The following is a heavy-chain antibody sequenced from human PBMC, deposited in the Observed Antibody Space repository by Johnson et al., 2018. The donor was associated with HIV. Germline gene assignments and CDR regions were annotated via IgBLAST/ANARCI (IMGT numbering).Heavy chain of an antibody. Sequence: EQLVESGGGVVQPGGSLRLSCAASGFTVSSNYMSWVRQAPGKGLEWVSVIYSGGSTYYADSVKGRFTISRDNSKHTLYLQMNSLRAEDTAVYYCARDHRAYCGGDCYSDAFDIWGQGTMVTVSS. D-gene: IGHD2-21*02. CDR3: ARDHRAYCGGDCYSDAFDI. CDR1: GFTVSSNY. J-gene: IGHJ3*02. CDR2: IYSGGST. V-gene: IGHV3-66*01.